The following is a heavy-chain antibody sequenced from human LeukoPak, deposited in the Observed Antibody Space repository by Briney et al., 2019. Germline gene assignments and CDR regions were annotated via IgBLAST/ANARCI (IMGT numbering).Heavy chain of an antibody. CDR3: TRVEKGFWSGFKMDV. V-gene: IGHV3-21*01. J-gene: IGHJ6*04. CDR1: GFTFNIYS. CDR2: ITSTSTYI. D-gene: IGHD3-3*01. Sequence: GGSLRLSCSAFGFTFNIYSLNWVRQAPGKGLEWVSSITSTSTYIYYADSVKGRFTISRDNAQNSLYLQMNSLRVEDTAVYFCTRVEKGFWSGFKMDVWGKGTTVVVSS.